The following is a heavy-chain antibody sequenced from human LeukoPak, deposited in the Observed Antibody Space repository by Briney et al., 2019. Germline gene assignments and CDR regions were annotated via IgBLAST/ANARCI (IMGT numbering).Heavy chain of an antibody. CDR2: IYTSGST. CDR1: GGFISSYY. V-gene: IGHV4-4*07. D-gene: IGHD2-21*01. J-gene: IGHJ4*02. CDR3: ARVPSYCGGDCYIDY. Sequence: SETLSLTCTVSGGFISSYYWSWIRQPAGKGLEWIGRIYTSGSTNYNPSLKSRVTMSVDTSKNQFSLKLSSVTAADTAVYYCARVPSYCGGDCYIDYWGQGTLVTVSS.